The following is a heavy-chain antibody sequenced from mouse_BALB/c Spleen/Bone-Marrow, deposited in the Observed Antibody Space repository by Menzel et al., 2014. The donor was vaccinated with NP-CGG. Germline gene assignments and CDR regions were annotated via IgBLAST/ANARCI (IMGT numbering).Heavy chain of an antibody. J-gene: IGHJ2*01. CDR1: GFTFSSFG. Sequence: EVQVVESGGGLVQPGGSRKLPCAASGFTFSSFGMHWVRQAPEKGLEWVAYISSGSSTVFYADTVKGRFTVSRDNPKNTLFLQMSSLRSEDTAMYYCARSRGNFEDFDYWGQGTTLTVSS. D-gene: IGHD2-1*01. V-gene: IGHV5-17*02. CDR2: ISSGSSTV. CDR3: ARSRGNFEDFDY.